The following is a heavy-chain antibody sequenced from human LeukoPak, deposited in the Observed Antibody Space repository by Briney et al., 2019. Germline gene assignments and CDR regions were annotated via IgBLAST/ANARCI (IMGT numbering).Heavy chain of an antibody. Sequence: GGSLRLSRAASEFTFSSYAMSWVRQAPGKGLEWVSAISGSGGSTYYADSVKGRFTISRDNSKNTLYLQMNSLRAEDTAVYYCAKGGRSGSLMFDYWGQGTLVTVSS. J-gene: IGHJ4*02. CDR1: EFTFSSYA. CDR2: ISGSGGST. CDR3: AKGGRSGSLMFDY. V-gene: IGHV3-23*01. D-gene: IGHD3-10*01.